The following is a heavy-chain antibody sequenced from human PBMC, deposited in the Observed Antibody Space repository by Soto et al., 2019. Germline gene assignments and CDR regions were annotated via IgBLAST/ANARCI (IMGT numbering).Heavy chain of an antibody. D-gene: IGHD3-10*01. CDR1: GYTFTGYY. CDR3: ARDIPMVRGVIMPPNYGMDV. CDR2: INPNSGGT. J-gene: IGHJ6*02. Sequence: ASVKVSCKASGYTFTGYYMHWVRQAPGLGLEWMGWINPNSGGTNYAQKFQGRVTMTRDTSISTAYMELSRLRSDDTAVYYCARDIPMVRGVIMPPNYGMDVWGQGTTVTVSS. V-gene: IGHV1-2*02.